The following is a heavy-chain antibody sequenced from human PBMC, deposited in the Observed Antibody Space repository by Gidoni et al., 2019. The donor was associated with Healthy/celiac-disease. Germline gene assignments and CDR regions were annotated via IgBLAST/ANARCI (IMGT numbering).Heavy chain of an antibody. CDR3: ARVPYYGDYEGGYYGMDV. CDR2: IDPSDSYT. D-gene: IGHD4-17*01. CDR1: LYSFTSYW. J-gene: IGHJ6*02. V-gene: IGHV5-10-1*03. Sequence: EVQLVQSGAEVKHSGESLRISCQVSLYSFTSYWISWVRQMPGKGLEWMGRIDPSDSYTNYSPSFQGHVTISADKSSSTAYLQWSSLKASDTAMYYCARVPYYGDYEGGYYGMDVWGQGTTVTVSS.